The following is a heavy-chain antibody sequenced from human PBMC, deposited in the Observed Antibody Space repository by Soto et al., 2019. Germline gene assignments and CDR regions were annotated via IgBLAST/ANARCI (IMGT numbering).Heavy chain of an antibody. J-gene: IGHJ6*03. D-gene: IGHD5-12*01. V-gene: IGHV1-2*04. CDR1: GDTFNDYY. CDR2: INPNGGVT. Sequence: QVQLVQSGAEVKKPGASVTVSCRSSGDTFNDYYIHWVRQAPGQGLEWMGWINPNGGVTKYAQKFQGWVTMTRDTSIRTVYVQLSRLRSDDTAVYYCARESGGATATLDYYYSYMDVWGTGTTVTVSS. CDR3: ARESGGATATLDYYYSYMDV.